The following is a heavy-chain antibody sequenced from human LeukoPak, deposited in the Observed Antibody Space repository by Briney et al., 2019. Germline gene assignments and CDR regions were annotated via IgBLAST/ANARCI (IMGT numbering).Heavy chain of an antibody. V-gene: IGHV1-18*01. Sequence: ASVKVSCKASGYTFTSYGISWVRQAPGQGLEWMGWISAYNGNTDYAQKLQGRVTMTTDTSTSTAYMELRSLRSDDTAVYYCAKVDTAMESADYWGQGTLVTVS. J-gene: IGHJ4*02. CDR3: AKVDTAMESADY. CDR2: ISAYNGNT. D-gene: IGHD5-18*01. CDR1: GYTFTSYG.